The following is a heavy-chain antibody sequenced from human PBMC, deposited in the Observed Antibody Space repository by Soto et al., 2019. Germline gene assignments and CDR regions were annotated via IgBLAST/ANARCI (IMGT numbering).Heavy chain of an antibody. V-gene: IGHV1-18*01. D-gene: IGHD4-17*01. CDR2: ISAYNGNT. Sequence: ASLKVSCKASGYTFTSYGISCVRQAPGQGLEWMGWISAYNGNTNYAQKLQGGVTMTTDTSTSTAYMELRSLRSDDTAVYYCASRGSYYGDYYYCSGAESPDTAYFSLYWGQGTPVTVSS. CDR1: GYTFTSYG. CDR3: ASRGSYYGDYYYCSGAESPDTAYFSLY. J-gene: IGHJ4*02.